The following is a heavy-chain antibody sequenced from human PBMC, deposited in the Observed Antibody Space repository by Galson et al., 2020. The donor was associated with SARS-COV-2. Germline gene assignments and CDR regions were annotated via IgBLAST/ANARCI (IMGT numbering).Heavy chain of an antibody. Sequence: GESLKISCAASGFTFNNYDMSWVRQAPGKGLEWVSSISRSGVGTFYAESVKGHFTISRDNSKNTLSLRMTSLRADDTALYYCAKDPGYSYGTYFDYWGPGTVVIVSS. V-gene: IGHV3-23*01. CDR1: GFTFNNYD. D-gene: IGHD5-18*01. CDR3: AKDPGYSYGTYFDY. J-gene: IGHJ4*02. CDR2: ISRSGVGT.